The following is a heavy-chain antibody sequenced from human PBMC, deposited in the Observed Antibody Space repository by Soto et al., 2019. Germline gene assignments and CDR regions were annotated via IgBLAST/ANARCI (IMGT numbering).Heavy chain of an antibody. CDR1: GFTFSSYG. CDR3: AKDLQYYDFWSGYYNRFNYYYYYGMDV. V-gene: IGHV3-30*18. D-gene: IGHD3-3*01. Sequence: GGSLRLSCAASGFTFSSYGMHGVRQAPGKGLEWVAVISYDGSNKYYADSVKGRFTISRDNSKNTLYLQMNSLRAEDTAVYYCAKDLQYYDFWSGYYNRFNYYYYYGMDVWGQGTTVTVSS. CDR2: ISYDGSNK. J-gene: IGHJ6*02.